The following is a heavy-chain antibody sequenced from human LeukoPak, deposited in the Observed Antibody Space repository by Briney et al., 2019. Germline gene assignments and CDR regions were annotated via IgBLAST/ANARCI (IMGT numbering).Heavy chain of an antibody. CDR2: LFYTGST. D-gene: IGHD2-15*01. CDR3: ARDLGSRSGGRWSVRAFDI. J-gene: IGHJ3*02. V-gene: IGHV4-59*01. CDR1: GASISRYY. Sequence: PSETLSLTCTVSGASISRYYWSWLRQPPGKGLEWIGYLFYTGSTKYNPSLKSRVTISGDTSKNQFSLRLSSVTAADTAVYYCARDLGSRSGGRWSVRAFDIWGQGTMVGVSS.